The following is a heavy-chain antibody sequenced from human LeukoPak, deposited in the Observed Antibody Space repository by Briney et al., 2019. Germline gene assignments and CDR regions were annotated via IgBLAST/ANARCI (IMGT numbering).Heavy chain of an antibody. CDR2: IKSDGSST. CDR1: GFTFSGYW. CDR3: ARTFAAAHIDY. Sequence: PGGSLRLSCAASGFTFSGYWMHWVRQAPGKGLVLVSRIKSDGSSTTYADSVKGRFTISRDNAKNTLYLEMNSLRAEDTAVYYCARTFAAAHIDYWGQGTLVTVS. V-gene: IGHV3-74*01. J-gene: IGHJ4*02. D-gene: IGHD2-15*01.